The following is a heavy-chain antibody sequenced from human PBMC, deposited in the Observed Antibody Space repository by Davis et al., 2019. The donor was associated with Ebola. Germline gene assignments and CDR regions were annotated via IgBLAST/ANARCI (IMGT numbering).Heavy chain of an antibody. Sequence: ASVKVSCKASGYTFTSYGISWVRQAPGQGLEWMGWISAYNGNTNYAQKLQGRVTMTTDTSTSTAYMELRSLGSDDTAVYYCAREGSSPLSYYYYYMDVWGKGTTVTVSS. D-gene: IGHD6-6*01. V-gene: IGHV1-18*04. J-gene: IGHJ6*03. CDR3: AREGSSPLSYYYYYMDV. CDR1: GYTFTSYG. CDR2: ISAYNGNT.